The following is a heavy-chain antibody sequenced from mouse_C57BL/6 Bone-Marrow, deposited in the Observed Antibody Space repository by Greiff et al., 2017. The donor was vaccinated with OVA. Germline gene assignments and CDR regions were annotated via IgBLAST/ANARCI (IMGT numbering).Heavy chain of an antibody. CDR2: IWSGGST. CDR3: ARNGRYYYGSSYPFAY. V-gene: IGHV2-2*01. Sequence: QVHVKQSGPGLVQPSQSLSITCTVSGFSLTSYGVHWVRQSPGKGLEWLGVIWSGGSTDYNAAFISRLSISKDNSKSRVFFKMNSLQADDTAIYYCARNGRYYYGSSYPFAYWGQGTLVTVSA. J-gene: IGHJ3*01. CDR1: GFSLTSYG. D-gene: IGHD1-1*01.